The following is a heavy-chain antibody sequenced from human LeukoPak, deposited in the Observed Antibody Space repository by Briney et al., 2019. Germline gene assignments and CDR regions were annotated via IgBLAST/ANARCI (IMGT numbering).Heavy chain of an antibody. D-gene: IGHD4-17*01. J-gene: IGHJ2*01. CDR2: IYYSGST. Sequence: SETLSLTCTVSGGSICSYYWSWIRQPPGKGLEWIGYIYYSGSTNYNPSLKSRVTISVDTSKNQFSLKLSSVTAADTAVYYCARLATTVTTNWYFDLWGRGTLVTVSS. CDR1: GGSICSYY. CDR3: ARLATTVTTNWYFDL. V-gene: IGHV4-59*08.